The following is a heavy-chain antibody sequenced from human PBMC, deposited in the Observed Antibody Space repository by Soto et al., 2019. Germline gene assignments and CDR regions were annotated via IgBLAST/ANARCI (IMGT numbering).Heavy chain of an antibody. CDR1: GGSISSGGYY. J-gene: IGHJ5*02. CDR3: ARDTELDSPRIDP. D-gene: IGHD3-10*01. CDR2: IYYSGST. V-gene: IGHV4-31*03. Sequence: QVQLQESGPGLVKPSQTLSLTCTVSGGSISSGGYYWSWIRQHPGKGLEWIGYIYYSGSTYYNPYVKSRVTISVDTSKNQFSLKLSSVTAADTAVYYCARDTELDSPRIDPWGQGTLVTVSS.